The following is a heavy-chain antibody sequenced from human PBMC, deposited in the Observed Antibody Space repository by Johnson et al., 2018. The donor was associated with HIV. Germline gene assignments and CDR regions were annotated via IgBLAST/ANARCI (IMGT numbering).Heavy chain of an antibody. CDR1: GFTFSSYA. CDR2: ISYDGSNK. J-gene: IGHJ3*01. Sequence: QVQLVESGGGVVQPGRSLRLSCAASGFTFSSYAMHWVRQAPGKGLEWVAVISYDGSNKYYADSLKCRFTISRDNSKNTLYLQMNSLRAEDTAVFYCAKTRMGGILDAFDLWGQGTMVIVS. D-gene: IGHD3-10*01. V-gene: IGHV3-30*04. CDR3: AKTRMGGILDAFDL.